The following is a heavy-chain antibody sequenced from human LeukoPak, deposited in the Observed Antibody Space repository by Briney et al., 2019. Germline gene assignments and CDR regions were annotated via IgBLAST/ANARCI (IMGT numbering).Heavy chain of an antibody. D-gene: IGHD5-18*01. CDR2: IYYSGST. Sequence: SETLSLTCTVSGGSISSSSYYWGWIRQPPGKGLEWIGSIYYSGSTYYNPSLKSRVTISVDTSKNQFSLKLSSVTAADTAVYYCARHQRYSYGGAYNWFDPWGQGTMVTVSS. J-gene: IGHJ5*02. V-gene: IGHV4-39*01. CDR3: ARHQRYSYGGAYNWFDP. CDR1: GGSISSSSYY.